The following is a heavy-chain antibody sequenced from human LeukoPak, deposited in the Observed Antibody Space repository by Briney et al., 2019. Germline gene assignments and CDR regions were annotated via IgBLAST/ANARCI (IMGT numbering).Heavy chain of an antibody. CDR1: GYSFINYW. CDR2: IYPGDSDT. Sequence: GESLKISCNASGYSFINYWLGWVRQRPGKGLEWIGIIYPGDSDTRYSPSFQGQVTISADRSISTAFLQWNSLKPSDSAIYYCARRNSMVRGALDPWGQGTLVTVSS. V-gene: IGHV5-51*01. CDR3: ARRNSMVRGALDP. J-gene: IGHJ5*02. D-gene: IGHD3-10*01.